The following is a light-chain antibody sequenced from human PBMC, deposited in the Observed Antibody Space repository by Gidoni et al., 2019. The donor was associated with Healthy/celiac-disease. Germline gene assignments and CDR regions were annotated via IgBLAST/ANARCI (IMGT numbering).Light chain of an antibody. J-gene: IGKJ4*01. CDR3: RQEYNYSLT. Sequence: AIQMTPSPSSLSASVGDRVTITCRASQGIRNDLGWYQQKPGKAHKRLIYAASSLQSGVPSRFSGSRSGTDFTLTISSLQPEDFATYYCRQEYNYSLTFXGXTKVEIK. V-gene: IGKV1-6*01. CDR2: AAS. CDR1: QGIRND.